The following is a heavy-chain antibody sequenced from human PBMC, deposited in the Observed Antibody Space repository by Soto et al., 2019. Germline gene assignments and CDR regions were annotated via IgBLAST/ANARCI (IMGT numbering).Heavy chain of an antibody. J-gene: IGHJ6*01. D-gene: IGHD2-21*02. CDR3: VSGGYWVYYGMDV. CDR1: GFTFSTYV. V-gene: IGHV3-23*01. Sequence: PGGSLRLSCAASGFTFSTYVMSWVRQAPGKGLEWVSAISGSGGRTYYADSVRGRFTISRDNSEDTLYLQMDSLRAEDTAVYYCVSGGYWVYYGMDVWGQGTTVTVSS. CDR2: ISGSGGRT.